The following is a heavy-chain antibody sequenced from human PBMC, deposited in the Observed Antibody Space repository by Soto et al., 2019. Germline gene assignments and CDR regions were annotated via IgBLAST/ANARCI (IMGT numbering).Heavy chain of an antibody. CDR2: IYYSGST. CDR3: ARGAGPRHYYDILTGYYKELPDY. CDR1: GGSISSGDYY. Sequence: SETLSLTCTVSGGSISSGDYYWSWIRQPPGKGLEWIGYIYYSGSTYYNPSLKSRVTISVDTSKNQFSLKLSSVTAADTAVYYCARGAGPRHYYDILTGYYKELPDYWGQGTLVTVSS. V-gene: IGHV4-30-4*01. J-gene: IGHJ4*02. D-gene: IGHD3-9*01.